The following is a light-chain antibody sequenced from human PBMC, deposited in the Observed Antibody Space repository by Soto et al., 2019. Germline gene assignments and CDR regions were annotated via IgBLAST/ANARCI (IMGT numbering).Light chain of an antibody. J-gene: IGKJ2*01. CDR2: DAS. Sequence: EIVVTQAPGILSVSPGERATLFCRASHNVNTNLAWYQQKSGQAPRLLIYDASSRAPGIPARFSASGSGTEFTLTISNLLSEDFAVYYCQQLSGWPRSCGQGTKLEIK. V-gene: IGKV3-15*01. CDR1: HNVNTN. CDR3: QQLSGWPRS.